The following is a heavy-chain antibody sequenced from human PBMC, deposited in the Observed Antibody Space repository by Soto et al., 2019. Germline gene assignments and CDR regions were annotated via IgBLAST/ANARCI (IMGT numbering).Heavy chain of an antibody. CDR1: GGSISSSNW. V-gene: IGHV4-4*02. D-gene: IGHD3-9*01. CDR3: ARATDYDILTGYYRFWYYFDY. CDR2: IYYSGST. Sequence: SETLSLTCAVSGGSISSSNWWSWVRQPPGKGLEWIGYIYYSGSTNYNPSLKSRVTISVDTSKNQFSLKLSSVTAADTAVYYCARATDYDILTGYYRFWYYFDYWGQGTLVTVS. J-gene: IGHJ4*02.